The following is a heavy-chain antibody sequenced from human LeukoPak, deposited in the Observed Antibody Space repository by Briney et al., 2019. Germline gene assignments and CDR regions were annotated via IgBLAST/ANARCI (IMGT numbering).Heavy chain of an antibody. CDR3: TRRHDSRSGPY. D-gene: IGHD3-3*01. CDR2: ITGSGGST. J-gene: IGHJ4*02. Sequence: DPGGSLRLSCAASGFTFTNYAMGWVRQAPGKGLEWISGITGSGGSTYYADSVKGRFTISRDNSKNTLFLEMMGLRVEDTAVYYCTRRHDSRSGPYWGQGTLVTVAS. CDR1: GFTFTNYA. V-gene: IGHV3-23*01.